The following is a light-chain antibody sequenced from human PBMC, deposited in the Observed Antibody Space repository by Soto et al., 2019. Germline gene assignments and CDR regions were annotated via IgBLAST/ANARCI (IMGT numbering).Light chain of an antibody. Sequence: DIQMTQSPSSLSASVGDRVTITCRASQSISSYLNWYQQKPGKAPKLLIYAASSLQSGVPPRFSGSGSGTDFTLTISSLQPEDFATYYYQQSYSTPYSFGQGTKLEIK. V-gene: IGKV1-39*01. CDR1: QSISSY. J-gene: IGKJ2*01. CDR2: AAS. CDR3: QQSYSTPYS.